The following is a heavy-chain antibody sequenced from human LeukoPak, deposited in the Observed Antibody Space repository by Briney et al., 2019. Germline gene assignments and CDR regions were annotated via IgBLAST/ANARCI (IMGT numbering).Heavy chain of an antibody. CDR2: IYPGDSDT. CDR1: GYSFTSYW. V-gene: IGHV5-51*01. Sequence: GESLKISCKGSGYSFTSYWIGWVRQMPGKGLEWMGIIYPGDSDTRYSPSFQGQVTISADKSISTAYPQWSSLKASDTAMYYCARLNYYDSSGYPAPLFYWGQGTLVTVSS. D-gene: IGHD3-22*01. J-gene: IGHJ4*02. CDR3: ARLNYYDSSGYPAPLFY.